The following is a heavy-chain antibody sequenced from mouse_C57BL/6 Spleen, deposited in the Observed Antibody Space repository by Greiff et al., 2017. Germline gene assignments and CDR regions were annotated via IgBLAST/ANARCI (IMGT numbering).Heavy chain of an antibody. D-gene: IGHD2-12*01. V-gene: IGHV1-74*01. J-gene: IGHJ3*01. CDR3: AIWGYDTCAY. CDR1: GYTFTSYW. Sequence: QVQLQQPGAALVKPGASVKVSCKASGYTFTSYWMHWVKQRPGQGLEWIGRIHPSDNDTNYNQQFKGKATLTVATSSSPAYVEVSSLTAEDSAVDYCAIWGYDTCAYWGEGTRGTVGA. CDR2: IHPSDNDT.